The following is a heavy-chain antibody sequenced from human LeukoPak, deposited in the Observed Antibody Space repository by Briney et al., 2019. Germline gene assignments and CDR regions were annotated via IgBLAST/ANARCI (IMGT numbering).Heavy chain of an antibody. Sequence: PGGSLRLSCAASGFTFSNYGMHWVRQAPGKGLEWVAFIRFDGTSKYYADSVKGRFTISRDNSKNTLYLQMNSLRAEDTALYFCAKSGYNRFDYWGQGTLVTVSS. CDR2: IRFDGTSK. CDR3: AKSGYNRFDY. D-gene: IGHD5-24*01. J-gene: IGHJ4*02. V-gene: IGHV3-30*02. CDR1: GFTFSNYG.